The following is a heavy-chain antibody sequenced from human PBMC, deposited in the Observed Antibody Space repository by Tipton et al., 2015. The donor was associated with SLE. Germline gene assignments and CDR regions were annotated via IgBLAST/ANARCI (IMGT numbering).Heavy chain of an antibody. D-gene: IGHD2-21*02. Sequence: QVQLVQSGPEVKKPGASVKVSCKASGYTFSSYGISWVRQAPGQGLEWMGWISAYNGNTNYAQKLQGRVTMTTDTSTSTAYMDLRSLRSDDTAVYYCARVAYCGGDCSPHYFDYWGQGILVTVSS. V-gene: IGHV1-18*01. CDR2: ISAYNGNT. CDR3: ARVAYCGGDCSPHYFDY. CDR1: GYTFSSYG. J-gene: IGHJ4*02.